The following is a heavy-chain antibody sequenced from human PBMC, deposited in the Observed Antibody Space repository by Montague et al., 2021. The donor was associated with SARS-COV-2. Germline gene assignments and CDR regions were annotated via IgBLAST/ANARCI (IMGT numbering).Heavy chain of an antibody. CDR2: INHSGST. CDR1: GGSISSYY. J-gene: IGHJ6*02. Sequence: SETLSLTCTVSGGSISSYYWSWIRQPPGKGLEWIGEINHSGSTNYNPSLKSRVTISVDTSKNQFSLKLSSVTAADTAVYYCARGSYSSSWYGWKGMDVWGQGTTVTVSS. V-gene: IGHV4-34*01. CDR3: ARGSYSSSWYGWKGMDV. D-gene: IGHD6-13*01.